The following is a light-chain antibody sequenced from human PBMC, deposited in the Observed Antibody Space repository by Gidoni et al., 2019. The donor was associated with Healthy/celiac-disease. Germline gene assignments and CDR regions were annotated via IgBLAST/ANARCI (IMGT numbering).Light chain of an antibody. CDR1: KLGDKY. Sequence: SYELTQPPSVSVSPGQTASITCSGDKLGDKYACWYQQKPGQSPVLVIYQDSKRASGIPERFSGSNSGNTATLTISGTQAMDEADYYCQAWDSNTGVVFGGGTKLTVL. CDR3: QAWDSNTGVV. J-gene: IGLJ2*01. CDR2: QDS. V-gene: IGLV3-1*01.